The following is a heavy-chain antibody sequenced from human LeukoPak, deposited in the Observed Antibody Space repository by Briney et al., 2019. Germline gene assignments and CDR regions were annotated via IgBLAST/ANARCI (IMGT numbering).Heavy chain of an antibody. CDR1: GGSISSGDYY. Sequence: PSETLSLTCTVSGGSISSGDYYWSWIRQPPGTGLEWIGYIYYSGSTYYNPSLKSRVTISVDTSMNQFSLKLSSVTAADTAVYYCASVRMRGYSGYGDYWGQGTLVTVSS. D-gene: IGHD5-12*01. J-gene: IGHJ4*02. CDR3: ASVRMRGYSGYGDY. V-gene: IGHV4-30-4*01. CDR2: IYYSGST.